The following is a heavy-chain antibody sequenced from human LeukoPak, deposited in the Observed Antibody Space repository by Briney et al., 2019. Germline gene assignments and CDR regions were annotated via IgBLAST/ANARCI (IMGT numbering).Heavy chain of an antibody. Sequence: GGSLRLSCAASGFTVSSNYMSWVRQAPGKGLEWVSVIYSGGSTYYADSVKGRFTISRDNSENTLFLQMNSLRAEDTAVYYCARTLAADCTNGVCPNRYYYYCYYMDVWGKGTKVTVSS. CDR1: GFTVSSNY. J-gene: IGHJ6*03. V-gene: IGHV3-53*01. CDR3: ARTLAADCTNGVCPNRYYYYCYYMDV. CDR2: IYSGGST. D-gene: IGHD2-8*01.